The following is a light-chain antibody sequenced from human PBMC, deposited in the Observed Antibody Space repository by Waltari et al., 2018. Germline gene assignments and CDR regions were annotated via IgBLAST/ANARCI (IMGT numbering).Light chain of an antibody. V-gene: IGKV1-33*01. J-gene: IGKJ2*01. CDR2: DAS. CDR3: QQYDNLLTT. Sequence: DIQMTQSPSSLSASVGDRVTITCQASQDISNYLNWDQQKPGKAPKLLIYDASNLETGVPSRFSGSGSGTDFTFTISSLQPEDIATYYCQQYDNLLTTFGQGTKLEIK. CDR1: QDISNY.